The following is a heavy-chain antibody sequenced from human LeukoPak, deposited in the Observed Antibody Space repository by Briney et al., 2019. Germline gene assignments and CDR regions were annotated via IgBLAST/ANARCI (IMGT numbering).Heavy chain of an antibody. D-gene: IGHD6-13*01. V-gene: IGHV1-69*13. CDR3: ARETQTAAAGTGWIDP. CDR1: GGTFSSYA. CDR2: TIPIFGTA. Sequence: ASVKVSCKASGGTFSSYAISWVRQAPGQGLEWMGGTIPIFGTANYAQKFQGRVTITADESTSTAYMELSSLRSEDTAVYYCARETQTAAAGTGWIDPWGQGTLVTVSS. J-gene: IGHJ5*02.